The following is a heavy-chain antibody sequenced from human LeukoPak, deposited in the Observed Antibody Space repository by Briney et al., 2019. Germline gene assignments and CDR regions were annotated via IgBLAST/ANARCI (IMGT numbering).Heavy chain of an antibody. J-gene: IGHJ4*02. CDR2: INSDGSST. CDR3: ASLDY. CDR1: EFTFSSYA. Sequence: GGSLRLSCAASEFTFSSYAMQWVRQAPGKGLVWVSSINSDGSSTSYADSVKGRFTISRDNAKNTLYLQMNTLRAEDTAVYYCASLDYWGQGTPVTVSS. V-gene: IGHV3-74*01.